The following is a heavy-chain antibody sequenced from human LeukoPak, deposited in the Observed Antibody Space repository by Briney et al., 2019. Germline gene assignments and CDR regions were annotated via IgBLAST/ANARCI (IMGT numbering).Heavy chain of an antibody. CDR3: ARDYGDYDRDWYFDL. Sequence: PSETLSLTCAVYGGSSSGYYWSWIRQPPGKGLEWIGEINHSGSTNYNPSLKSRVTISVDTSKNQFSLKLSSVTAADTAVYYCARDYGDYDRDWYFDLWGRGTLVTVSS. J-gene: IGHJ2*01. CDR1: GGSSSGYY. D-gene: IGHD4-17*01. CDR2: INHSGST. V-gene: IGHV4-34*01.